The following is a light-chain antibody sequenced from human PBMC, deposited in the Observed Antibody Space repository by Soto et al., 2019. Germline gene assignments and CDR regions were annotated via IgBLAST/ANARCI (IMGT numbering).Light chain of an antibody. V-gene: IGLV2-14*01. CDR2: EVT. CDR3: SSYSSSGTLFV. J-gene: IGLJ1*01. CDR1: SRDVGGHNY. Sequence: QSVLTQADSVSGAPGQSIRLACACTSRDVGGHNYVSWFKQHPGQAPKLLIQEVTTRPSGVSTRFSGSKSGNTASLTISGLQAKDEADYHCSSYSSSGTLFVFGTGTKVTVL.